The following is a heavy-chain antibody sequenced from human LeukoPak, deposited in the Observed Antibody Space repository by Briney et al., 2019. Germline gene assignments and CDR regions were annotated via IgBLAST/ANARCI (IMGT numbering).Heavy chain of an antibody. J-gene: IGHJ4*02. Sequence: GSLRLPCTVSGLTFEGFAMTWVRQAPGKGLEWVGFIRRRAYGGTTDYAASVKGRFTISIDDSKNIAFLQMNSLKTEDTAIYFCSRDSHGDDVYDYWGQGTLVTVSS. D-gene: IGHD1-1*01. CDR2: IRRRAYGGTT. CDR3: SRDSHGDDVYDY. CDR1: GLTFEGFA. V-gene: IGHV3-49*04.